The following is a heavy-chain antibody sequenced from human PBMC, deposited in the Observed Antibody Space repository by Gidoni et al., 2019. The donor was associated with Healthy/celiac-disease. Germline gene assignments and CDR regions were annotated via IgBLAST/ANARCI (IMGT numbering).Heavy chain of an antibody. Sequence: QVPLVQSAAEAKKPGASVKVSCKASGYTFYSHALHWVRQAPGKRLEWMGWINAGHGNTKYSQKFQGRVTITRDTSASTAYMELSSLRSEDTAVYYCARDLPNYYDSSGYWGEFDYWGQGTLVTVSS. CDR1: GYTFYSHA. CDR3: ARDLPNYYDSSGYWGEFDY. V-gene: IGHV1-3*01. D-gene: IGHD3-22*01. CDR2: INAGHGNT. J-gene: IGHJ4*02.